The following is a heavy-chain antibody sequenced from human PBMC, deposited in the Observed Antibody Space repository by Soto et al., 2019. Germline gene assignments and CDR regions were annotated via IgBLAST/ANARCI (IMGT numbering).Heavy chain of an antibody. J-gene: IGHJ5*02. V-gene: IGHV2-70*04. CDR1: GFSRSTSGMR. CDR2: IDWDDDK. D-gene: IGHD3-10*01. CDR3: ARSVIEKGFDP. Sequence: SVPTLVNPTQTLTLTCTFSGFSRSTSGMRVSWIRQPPGKALEWLARIDWDDDKFYSTSLKTRLTISKDTSKNQVVLTMTNMDPVDTATYYCARSVIEKGFDPWGQGTLVTVSS.